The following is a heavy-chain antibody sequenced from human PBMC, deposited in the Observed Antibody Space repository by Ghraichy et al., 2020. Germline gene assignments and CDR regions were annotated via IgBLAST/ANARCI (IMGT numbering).Heavy chain of an antibody. CDR2: ISSSGSTI. CDR1: GFTFSDYY. Sequence: GGSLRLSCAASGFTFSDYYMSWIRQAPGKGLEWVSYISSSGSTIYYADSVKGRFTISRDNAKNSLYLQMNSLRAVDTAVYYCARDYDFWSGYSWFDPWGQGTLVTVSS. V-gene: IGHV3-11*01. J-gene: IGHJ5*02. CDR3: ARDYDFWSGYSWFDP. D-gene: IGHD3-3*01.